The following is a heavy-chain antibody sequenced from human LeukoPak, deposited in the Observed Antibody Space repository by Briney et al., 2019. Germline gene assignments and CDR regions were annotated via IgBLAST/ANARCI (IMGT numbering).Heavy chain of an antibody. V-gene: IGHV3-21*01. CDR1: GFTFSSYS. CDR3: APFLYDILTGYYRFDP. Sequence: PGGSLRLSCAASGFTFSSYSMNWVRQAPGKGLEWVSSISSSSSYIYYADSVKGQFTISRDNAKNSLYLQMNSLRAEDTAVYYCAPFLYDILTGYYRFDPWGQGTLVTVSS. D-gene: IGHD3-9*01. J-gene: IGHJ5*02. CDR2: ISSSSSYI.